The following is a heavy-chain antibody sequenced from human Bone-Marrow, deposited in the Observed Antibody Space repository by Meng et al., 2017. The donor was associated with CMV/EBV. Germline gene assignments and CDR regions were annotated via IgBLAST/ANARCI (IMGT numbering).Heavy chain of an antibody. CDR2: ISSSGSTI. Sequence: GESLKISCAASGFTFSSYEMNWVRQAPGKGLEWVSYISSSGSTIYYADSVKGRFTISRENAKNTLYLQMNSLRAEDTAVYYCAREDCSSTSCYLYHNYYGMDVWGQGTTVTVSS. CDR3: AREDCSSTSCYLYHNYYGMDV. J-gene: IGHJ6*02. CDR1: GFTFSSYE. D-gene: IGHD2-2*01. V-gene: IGHV3-48*03.